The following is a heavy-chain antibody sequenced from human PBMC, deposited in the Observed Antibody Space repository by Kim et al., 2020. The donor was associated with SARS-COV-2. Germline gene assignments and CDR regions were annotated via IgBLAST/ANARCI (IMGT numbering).Heavy chain of an antibody. D-gene: IGHD6-6*01. V-gene: IGHV3-7*03. CDR1: GFTFSSYW. J-gene: IGHJ6*02. Sequence: GGSLRLSCAASGFTFSSYWMSWVRQAPGKGLEWVANIKQDGSEKYYVDSVKGRFTISRDNAKNSLYLQMNSLRAEDTAVYYCARDMGSSANPWYYYYGMDVWGQGTTVTVSS. CDR3: ARDMGSSANPWYYYYGMDV. CDR2: IKQDGSEK.